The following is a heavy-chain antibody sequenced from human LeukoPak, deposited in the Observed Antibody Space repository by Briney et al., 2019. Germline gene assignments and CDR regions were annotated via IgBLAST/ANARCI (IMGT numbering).Heavy chain of an antibody. Sequence: GASVKVSCKASGYTFTGYYMHWARQAPGQGLEWMGWINPNSGGTNYAQMFQGRVPMNRDTSISTGYMELSRLRSDDTAVYYCARGHYDDYFDSWGQGTLVTVPS. CDR3: ARGHYDDYFDS. V-gene: IGHV1-2*02. CDR1: GYTFTGYY. D-gene: IGHD3-22*01. CDR2: INPNSGGT. J-gene: IGHJ4*02.